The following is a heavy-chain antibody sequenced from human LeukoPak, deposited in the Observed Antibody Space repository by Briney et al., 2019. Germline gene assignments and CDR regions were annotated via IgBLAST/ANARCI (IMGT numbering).Heavy chain of an antibody. Sequence: GGSLRLSCAASGFTFSSYAMSWVRQAPGKGLEWVSAISGSGGSTYYADSVKGRFTISRDNAKNSLYLQMNSLRAEDTALYYCAKDIYCSGGSCYSAWGQGTLVTVSS. CDR3: AKDIYCSGGSCYSA. CDR2: ISGSGGST. CDR1: GFTFSSYA. J-gene: IGHJ5*02. D-gene: IGHD2-15*01. V-gene: IGHV3-23*01.